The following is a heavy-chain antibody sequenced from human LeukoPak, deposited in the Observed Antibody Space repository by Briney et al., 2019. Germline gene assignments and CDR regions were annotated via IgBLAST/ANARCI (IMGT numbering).Heavy chain of an antibody. J-gene: IGHJ4*02. CDR3: AQVGNSQDY. CDR2: INQDGSIT. CDR1: GFTFSAYL. Sequence: GGSLRLSGAASGFTFSAYLMHWVRQAPGKGLVWVSRINQDGSITNYADSVKGRFTIPRDNAKNTLYLQMSSLRVEDTAVYFCAQVGNSQDYWGQGTLVTVSS. V-gene: IGHV3-74*01. D-gene: IGHD2-2*01.